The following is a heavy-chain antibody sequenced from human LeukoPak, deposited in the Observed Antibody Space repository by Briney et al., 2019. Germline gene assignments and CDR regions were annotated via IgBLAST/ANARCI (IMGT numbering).Heavy chain of an antibody. CDR3: ARGLSSGRALDY. Sequence: SETLSLTCTVSGDSVTTYYWSWIRQPPGKGLEWIGEINHSGSTNYNPSLKSRVTISVDTSKNQFSLKLSSVTAADTAVYYCARGLSSGRALDYWGQGTLVTVSS. CDR1: GDSVTTYY. V-gene: IGHV4-34*01. J-gene: IGHJ4*02. D-gene: IGHD6-19*01. CDR2: INHSGST.